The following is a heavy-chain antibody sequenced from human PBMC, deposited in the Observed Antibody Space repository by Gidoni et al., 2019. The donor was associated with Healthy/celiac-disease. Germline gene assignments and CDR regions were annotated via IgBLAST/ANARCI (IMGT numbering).Heavy chain of an antibody. CDR1: EGTFSSYA. D-gene: IGHD6-19*01. J-gene: IGHJ5*02. CDR2: IIPIFGTA. CDR3: AKSRAVAGINWFDP. V-gene: IGHV1-69*01. Sequence: QVQLVQSGDEGRKPGSSVKVPCKASEGTFSSYAISWVRQAPGQGLEWMGGIIPIFGTANYAQKFQGRVTITADESTSTAYMELSSLRSEDTAVYYCAKSRAVAGINWFDPWGQGTLVTVSS.